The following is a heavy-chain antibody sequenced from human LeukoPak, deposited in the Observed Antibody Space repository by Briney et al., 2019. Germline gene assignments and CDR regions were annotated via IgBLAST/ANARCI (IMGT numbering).Heavy chain of an antibody. Sequence: SETLSLTCAVYGGSFSGYYWSWIRQPPGKGLEWIGDINHSGSTNYNPSLKSRVTISVDTSKNRFSLKLSSVTAADTAVYYCARALYSHVINVYYFDYWGQGTLVTVSS. CDR2: INHSGST. CDR1: GGSFSGYY. V-gene: IGHV4-34*01. J-gene: IGHJ4*02. D-gene: IGHD6-13*01. CDR3: ARALYSHVINVYYFDY.